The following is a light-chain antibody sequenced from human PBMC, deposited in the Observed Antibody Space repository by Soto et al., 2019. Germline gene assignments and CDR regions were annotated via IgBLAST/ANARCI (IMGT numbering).Light chain of an antibody. Sequence: EIVLTQSPDTLSLSPGERATLSCRASQSVSNSYLAWYQQKPGQSPRLLIYGASSRPTGIPDRFSGSGSGTDFTLTISRLEPEDFAVYYCLQYGSSPRFGQGTTVEIK. V-gene: IGKV3-20*01. CDR1: QSVSNSY. CDR3: LQYGSSPR. CDR2: GAS. J-gene: IGKJ1*01.